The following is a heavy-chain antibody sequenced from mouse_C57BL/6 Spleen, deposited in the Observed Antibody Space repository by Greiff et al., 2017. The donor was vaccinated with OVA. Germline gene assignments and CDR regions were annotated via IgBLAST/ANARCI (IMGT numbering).Heavy chain of an antibody. D-gene: IGHD2-1*01. CDR3: AIYYGNLMDY. J-gene: IGHJ4*01. CDR2: IYPGDGDT. V-gene: IGHV1-82*01. CDR1: GYAFSSSW. Sequence: QVQLQQSGPELVKPGASVKISCKASGYAFSSSWMNWVKQRPGKGLEWIGRIYPGDGDTNYNGKFKGKATLTADKSSSTAYMQLSSLTSEDSAVYFCAIYYGNLMDYWGQGTSVTVSS.